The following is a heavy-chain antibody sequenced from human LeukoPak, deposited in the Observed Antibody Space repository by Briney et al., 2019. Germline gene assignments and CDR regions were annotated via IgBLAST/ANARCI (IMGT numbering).Heavy chain of an antibody. CDR3: ARDGPSIAAAVEFDY. CDR1: GYTFTGYY. D-gene: IGHD6-13*01. Sequence: ASVKVSCKASGYTFTGYYMHWVRQAPGQGLEWMGWINPNSGGTNYAQKFQGRVTMTRDTSISTAYMELSRLRSDDTAVYYCARDGPSIAAAVEFDYWGQGTLVTVSS. CDR2: INPNSGGT. J-gene: IGHJ4*02. V-gene: IGHV1-2*02.